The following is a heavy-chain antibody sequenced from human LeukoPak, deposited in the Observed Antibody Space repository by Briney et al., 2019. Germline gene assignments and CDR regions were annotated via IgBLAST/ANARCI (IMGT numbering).Heavy chain of an antibody. CDR1: KFTVSNNY. J-gene: IGHJ4*02. Sequence: AGGSLRLSCVASKFTVSNNYMSWVRQAPGKGLEWVGRIKSKTDGGTTDYAAPVKGRFTISRDDSKNTLYLQMNSLKTEDTAVYYCTVQQLAYCGGDCYQLGDYWGQGTLVTVSS. D-gene: IGHD2-21*02. V-gene: IGHV3-15*01. CDR3: TVQQLAYCGGDCYQLGDY. CDR2: IKSKTDGGTT.